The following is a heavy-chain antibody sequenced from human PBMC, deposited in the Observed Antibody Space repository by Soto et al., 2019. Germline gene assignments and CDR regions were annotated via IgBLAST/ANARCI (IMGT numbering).Heavy chain of an antibody. CDR3: ARGRILYGYYYYMDV. CDR2: IYYSGST. D-gene: IGHD4-17*01. J-gene: IGHJ6*03. CDR1: GGSISSYY. V-gene: IGHV4-59*12. Sequence: SETLSLTCTVSGGSISSYYWSWIRQPPGKGLEWIGDIYYSGSTNYNPSLKSRVTISVDTSKNQFSLKLSSVTAADTAVYYCARGRILYGYYYYMDVWGKGTTVTVSS.